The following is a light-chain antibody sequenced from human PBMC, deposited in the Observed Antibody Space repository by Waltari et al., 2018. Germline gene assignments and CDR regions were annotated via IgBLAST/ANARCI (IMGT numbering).Light chain of an antibody. J-gene: IGKJ1*01. Sequence: DIVMTQSPDSLAVSLGERATINRKSSQSVFYSSNNRNYLGWYQHKPGQPPKLLIYWASTRESGVPDRFSGSGSATDFTLTISSLQAEDVAVYYCQQYYATPRTFGQGTKVEIK. CDR3: QQYYATPRT. CDR2: WAS. CDR1: QSVFYSSNNRNY. V-gene: IGKV4-1*01.